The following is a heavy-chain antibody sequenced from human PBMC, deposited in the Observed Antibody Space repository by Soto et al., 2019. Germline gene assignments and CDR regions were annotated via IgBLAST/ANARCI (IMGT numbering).Heavy chain of an antibody. CDR1: GFTFSSYA. CDR3: AKDRDYDFWSGYDAFDS. Sequence: GGSLRLSCAASGFTFSSYAMSWVRQAPGKGLEWVSVISGSGGSTYYADSVKGRFTISRDNSKNTLYLQMNSLRAEDTAVYYCAKDRDYDFWSGYDAFDSWGQGTMVTVSS. V-gene: IGHV3-23*01. D-gene: IGHD3-3*01. CDR2: ISGSGGST. J-gene: IGHJ3*02.